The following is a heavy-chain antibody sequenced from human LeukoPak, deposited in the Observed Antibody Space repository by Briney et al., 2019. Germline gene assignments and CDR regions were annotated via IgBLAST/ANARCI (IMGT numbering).Heavy chain of an antibody. D-gene: IGHD6-13*01. CDR3: AKDMTQQLGEAFDI. CDR2: ISWNSGSI. CDR1: GFTFDDYA. V-gene: IGHV3-9*01. J-gene: IGHJ3*02. Sequence: GGSLRLSCAASGFTFDDYAMHWVRQAPGKGLEWVSGISWNSGSIGYADSVKGRFTISRDNAKNSLYLQMNSLRAEDTALYYCAKDMTQQLGEAFDIWGQGTMVTVSS.